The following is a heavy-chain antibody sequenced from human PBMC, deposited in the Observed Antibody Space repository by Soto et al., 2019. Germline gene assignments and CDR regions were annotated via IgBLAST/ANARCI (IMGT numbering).Heavy chain of an antibody. D-gene: IGHD2-8*01. V-gene: IGHV3-15*07. CDR3: TTDSRTSLPEVRFDY. CDR2: VKSKTDGGTS. CDR1: GFPFSNAW. Sequence: EVQLVESGGTLVKPGGSLRLSCVASGFPFSNAWINWVRQVPGKGREWVGRVKSKTDGGTSDYAAAVKGRFAVSRDHSRNIVYLQMNSPKIEDTGVYYCTTDSRTSLPEVRFDYWGHETQVTVSS. J-gene: IGHJ4*01.